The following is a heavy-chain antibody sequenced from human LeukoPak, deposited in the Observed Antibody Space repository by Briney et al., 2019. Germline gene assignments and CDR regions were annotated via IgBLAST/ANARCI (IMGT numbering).Heavy chain of an antibody. V-gene: IGHV3-20*04. D-gene: IGHD3-22*01. J-gene: IGHJ4*02. CDR1: GFTFDDYG. CDR2: IRNGGST. Sequence: GGSLRLSCAASGFTFDDYGMSWVRQAPGKGLEWVSGIRNGGSTGYADSVKGRFTIARDNAKNSLCLQMNSLRAEDTALYYCAREKPFYDSSGYYYPIAFDYWGQGTLVTVSS. CDR3: AREKPFYDSSGYYYPIAFDY.